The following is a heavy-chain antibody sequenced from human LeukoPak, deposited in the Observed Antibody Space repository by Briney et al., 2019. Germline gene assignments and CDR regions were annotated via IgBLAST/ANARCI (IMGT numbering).Heavy chain of an antibody. CDR3: ARDTDSSSWGYYYYGMDA. Sequence: GRSLRLSCAASGFTFSSYGMHWVRQAPGKGLEWVAVIWYDGSNKYYADSVKGRFTISRDNSKNTLYLQMNSLRAEDTAVYYCARDTDSSSWGYYYYGMDAWGQGTTVTVSS. CDR2: IWYDGSNK. V-gene: IGHV3-33*01. J-gene: IGHJ6*02. CDR1: GFTFSSYG. D-gene: IGHD6-13*01.